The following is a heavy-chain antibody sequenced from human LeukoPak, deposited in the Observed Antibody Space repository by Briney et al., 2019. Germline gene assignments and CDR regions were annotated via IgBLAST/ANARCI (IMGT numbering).Heavy chain of an antibody. CDR2: IYYSGST. CDR3: ARLEQWLEYADAFDI. V-gene: IGHV4-39*07. D-gene: IGHD6-19*01. Sequence: SETLSLTCTVSGGSISSSSYYRGWIRQPPGKGLEWIGSIYYSGSTYYNPSLKSRVTISVDTSKNQFSLKLSSVTAADTAVYYCARLEQWLEYADAFDIWGQGTMVTVSS. CDR1: GGSISSSSYY. J-gene: IGHJ3*02.